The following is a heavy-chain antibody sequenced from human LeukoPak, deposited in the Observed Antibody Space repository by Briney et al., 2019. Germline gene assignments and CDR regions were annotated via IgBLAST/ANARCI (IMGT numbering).Heavy chain of an antibody. CDR1: GFTFSSYS. D-gene: IGHD2-2*01. CDR3: ASTGSRYCSSTSCYFLTD. CDR2: IYYSGST. J-gene: IGHJ4*02. V-gene: IGHV4-39*07. Sequence: PGGSLRLSCAASGFTFSSYSMNWVRQAPGKGLEWIGSIYYSGSTYYNPSLKSRVTISVDTSKNQFSLKLSSVTAADTAVYYCASTGSRYCSSTSCYFLTDWGQGTLVTVSS.